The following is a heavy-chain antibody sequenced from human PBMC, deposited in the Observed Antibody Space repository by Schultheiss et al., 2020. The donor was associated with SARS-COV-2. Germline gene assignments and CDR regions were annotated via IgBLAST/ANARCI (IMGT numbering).Heavy chain of an antibody. Sequence: GGSLRLSCAASGFTFSSYAMSWVRQAPGKGLEWVSGISWNSGSIGYADSVKGRFTISRDNSKNTLYLQMNSLRAEDTAVYYCTTDPTTVTRGWGQGTLVTVSS. J-gene: IGHJ4*02. CDR2: ISWNSGSI. CDR1: GFTFSSYA. CDR3: TTDPTTVTRG. D-gene: IGHD4-17*01. V-gene: IGHV3-23*01.